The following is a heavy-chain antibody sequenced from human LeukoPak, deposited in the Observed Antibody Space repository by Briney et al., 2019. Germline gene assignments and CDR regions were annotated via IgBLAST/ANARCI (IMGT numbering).Heavy chain of an antibody. V-gene: IGHV1-46*01. CDR2: INPSGGST. Sequence: GASVKVSCKASGYTFTSYYMHWVRQAPGQGLEWMGIINPSGGSTSYAQKFQGRVTMTRDMSTSTVYMELSSLRSEDTAVYYCARDGGTGGALYYFDYWGQGTLVTVSS. CDR1: GYTFTSYY. J-gene: IGHJ4*02. D-gene: IGHD3-16*01. CDR3: ARDGGTGGALYYFDY.